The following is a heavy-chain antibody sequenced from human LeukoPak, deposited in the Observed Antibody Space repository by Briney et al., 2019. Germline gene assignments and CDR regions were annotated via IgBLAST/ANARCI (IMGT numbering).Heavy chain of an antibody. CDR2: INHSGST. V-gene: IGHV4-34*01. J-gene: IGHJ4*02. CDR1: GGSFSGYY. CDR3: ARKYSSSYGKALDY. D-gene: IGHD6-6*01. Sequence: PSETLSLTCAVHGGSFSGYYWSWIRQPPGKGLEWIGEINHSGSTNYNPSLKSRVTISVDTSKNQFSLKLNSVTAADTAFYYCARKYSSSYGKALDYWGQGTLVTVSS.